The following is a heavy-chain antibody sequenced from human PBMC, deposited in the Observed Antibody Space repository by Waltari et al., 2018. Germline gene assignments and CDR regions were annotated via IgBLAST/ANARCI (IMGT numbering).Heavy chain of an antibody. CDR1: GFTFSSYS. V-gene: IGHV3-21*01. Sequence: EVQLVESGGGLVKPGGSLRLSCAASGFTFSSYSMNWVRQAPGKGLEWVSSISSSSSYIYYADSVKGRFTISRDNAKNSLYLQMNSLRAEDTAVYYCARDRNSSPQGDWYFDLWGRGTLVTVSS. D-gene: IGHD6-13*01. CDR2: ISSSSSYI. CDR3: ARDRNSSPQGDWYFDL. J-gene: IGHJ2*01.